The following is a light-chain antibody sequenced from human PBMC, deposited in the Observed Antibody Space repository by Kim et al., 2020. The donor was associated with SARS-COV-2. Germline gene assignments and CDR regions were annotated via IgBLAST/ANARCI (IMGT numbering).Light chain of an antibody. Sequence: QSALTQPASVSGSPGQSITISCTGTSNDVGGYNYVSWYQQHPGKAPKLMIYDVTKRPSGVSNRFSGSKSGNTASLTISGLQAEDEADYYCSSYTSISTWVFGGGTQLTVL. V-gene: IGLV2-14*03. CDR2: DVT. J-gene: IGLJ3*02. CDR3: SSYTSISTWV. CDR1: SNDVGGYNY.